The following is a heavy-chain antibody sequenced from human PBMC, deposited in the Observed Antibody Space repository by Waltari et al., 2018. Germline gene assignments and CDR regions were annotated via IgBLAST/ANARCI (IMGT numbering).Heavy chain of an antibody. J-gene: IGHJ4*02. CDR2: IKPDGGEK. V-gene: IGHV3-7*01. CDR1: GFPFSRDW. Sequence: EVQLVVSGGGLVRPGGSLRLSCAASGFPFSRDWMSWVRQAPGKGLEFVANIKPDGGEKFYADSVKGRFTISRDNARNSLYLQMTSLRVEDTAVYYCARFGVEAGLDGWGQGTLVTVSS. D-gene: IGHD3-3*01. CDR3: ARFGVEAGLDG.